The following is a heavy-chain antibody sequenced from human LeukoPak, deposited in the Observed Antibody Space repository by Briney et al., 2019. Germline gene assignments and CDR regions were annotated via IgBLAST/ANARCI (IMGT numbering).Heavy chain of an antibody. D-gene: IGHD1-26*01. J-gene: IGHJ5*02. V-gene: IGHV5-51*01. CDR3: ARHPIVGATPHGFDP. CDR1: GYSFTSYW. CDR2: IYPGDSDT. Sequence: GESLKIPCKGSGYSFTSYWIGWVRQMPGKGLEWMGIIYPGDSDTRYSPSFQGQVTISADKSISTAYLQWSSLKASDTAMYYCARHPIVGATPHGFDPWGQGTLVTVSS.